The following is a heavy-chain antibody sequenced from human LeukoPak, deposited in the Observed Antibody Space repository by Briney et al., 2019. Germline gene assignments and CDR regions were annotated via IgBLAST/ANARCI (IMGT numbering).Heavy chain of an antibody. V-gene: IGHV1-2*02. D-gene: IGHD1-26*01. CDR1: GYTFTDDY. CDR3: ARGRSAEWELLDAFDI. CDR2: INPNSGGT. J-gene: IGHJ3*02. Sequence: ASLKVSCKASGYTFTDDYIHWVRQAPGQGLEWMGWINPNSGGTNYAQKFQGRVTMTRDTSISTAYMELSRLRSDDTAVYYCARGRSAEWELLDAFDIWGQRTMVTVSS.